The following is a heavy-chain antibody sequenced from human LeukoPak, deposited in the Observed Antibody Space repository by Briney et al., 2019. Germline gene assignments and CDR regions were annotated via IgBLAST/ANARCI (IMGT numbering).Heavy chain of an antibody. CDR2: IGGSSGST. V-gene: IGHV3-23*01. J-gene: IGHJ6*03. CDR3: AKMKGPGLYYHYSMDV. CDR1: GFTFTGFA. Sequence: PGGSLRLSCAASGFTFTGFAMSWVRQAPGKGPEGVSRIGGSSGSTYYADSVKGRFTISRDNSKKTLYLQMNSLRADDTAVYYCAKMKGPGLYYHYSMDVWGKGTTVIVSS.